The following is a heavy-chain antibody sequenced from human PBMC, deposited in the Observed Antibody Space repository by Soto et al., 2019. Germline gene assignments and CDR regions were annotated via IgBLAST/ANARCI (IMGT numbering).Heavy chain of an antibody. CDR3: AKNRQGSYYTGTDV. D-gene: IGHD2-15*01. J-gene: IGHJ6*02. CDR2: ISGTGVST. CDR1: GFTFTSHA. Sequence: PGGSLRLSCTASGFTFTSHAISWVRQAPGKGLEWVSAISGTGVSTFYADSVKGRFTISRDNSRNTLYLQMNSLRVEDTAIYYCAKNRQGSYYTGTDVWGQGTTVTVSS. V-gene: IGHV3-23*01.